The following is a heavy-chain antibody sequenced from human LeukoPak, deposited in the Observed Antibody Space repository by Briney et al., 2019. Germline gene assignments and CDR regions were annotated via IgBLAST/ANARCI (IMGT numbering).Heavy chain of an antibody. CDR2: IITIFGTA. CDR1: GGTFSSYA. V-gene: IGHV1-69*13. Sequence: GASVKVSCKASGGTFSSYAISWVRQAPGQGLEWMGGIITIFGTANYAQKFQGRVTITADESTSTAYMELSSLRSEDTAVYYCARDRPQYYYGSGSYSTPDYYYYYGMDVWGQGTTVTVSS. D-gene: IGHD3-10*01. CDR3: ARDRPQYYYGSGSYSTPDYYYYYGMDV. J-gene: IGHJ6*02.